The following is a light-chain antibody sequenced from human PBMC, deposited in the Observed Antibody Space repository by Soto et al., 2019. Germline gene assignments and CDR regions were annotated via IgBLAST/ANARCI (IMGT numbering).Light chain of an antibody. Sequence: IEMTQSPSTLSASVGDRVTITCRASQSISSWLAWYQQKPGKAPKLLIYKASGLESGVPSRFSGSGSGTEFTLTISSLKPDDFATYYCQEYQSYSRRFGQGTKVDIK. CDR1: QSISSW. J-gene: IGKJ1*01. CDR3: QEYQSYSRR. CDR2: KAS. V-gene: IGKV1-5*03.